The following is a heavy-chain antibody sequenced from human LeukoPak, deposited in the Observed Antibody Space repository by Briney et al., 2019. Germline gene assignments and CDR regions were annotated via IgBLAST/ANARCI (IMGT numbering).Heavy chain of an antibody. J-gene: IGHJ6*03. V-gene: IGHV1-2*02. Sequence: ASVKVSCKASGYTFTGYYMHWVRQAPGQGLEWMGWINPNSGGTNYAQKFQGRVTMTRDTSISTAYMELSRLRSDDTAVYYCARGSSSSVCYYYYMDVWGKGTTVTVSS. CDR2: INPNSGGT. D-gene: IGHD6-13*01. CDR3: ARGSSSSVCYYYYMDV. CDR1: GYTFTGYY.